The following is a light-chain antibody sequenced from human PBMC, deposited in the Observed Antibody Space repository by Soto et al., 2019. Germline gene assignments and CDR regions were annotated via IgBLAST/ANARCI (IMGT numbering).Light chain of an antibody. Sequence: EIVLTQSPGTLSLSPGERATLSCRASQSVSSSYLAWYQQKPGQAPSLLIYGASRRATGIPDRFSGSRSGTDFTLTISRLEPEDFAVYYCQQYDSSPITFGQGIRLEI. V-gene: IGKV3-20*01. CDR2: GAS. CDR1: QSVSSSY. J-gene: IGKJ5*01. CDR3: QQYDSSPIT.